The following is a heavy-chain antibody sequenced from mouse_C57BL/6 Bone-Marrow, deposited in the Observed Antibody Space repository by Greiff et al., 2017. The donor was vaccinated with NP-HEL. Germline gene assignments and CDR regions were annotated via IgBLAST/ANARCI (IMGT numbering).Heavy chain of an antibody. CDR3: SRYYCGSSSFDY. V-gene: IGHV1-72*01. D-gene: IGHD1-1*01. CDR2: IDPSGGGT. Sequence: VQLQQPGAELVKPGASVKLSCKASGYTFTSYLMHWVKQRPGRGLEWIGRIDPSGGGTKYNEKFKSKATLTVDKSSSTAYMQLNSLTSEDSAVYYVSRYYCGSSSFDYWGQGTTLTVSA. CDR1: GYTFTSYL. J-gene: IGHJ2*01.